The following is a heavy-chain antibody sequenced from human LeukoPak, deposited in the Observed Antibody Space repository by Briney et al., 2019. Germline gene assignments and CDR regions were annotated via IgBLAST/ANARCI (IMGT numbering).Heavy chain of an antibody. V-gene: IGHV3-21*04. CDR3: AKDWGYCSSTSCRYYYYYGMDV. Sequence: GGSLRLSCAASGFTFSSYSMNWVRQAPGKGLEWVSSISSSSSYIYYADSVKGRFIISRDNSKNTLYLQMNSLRAEDTAVYYCAKDWGYCSSTSCRYYYYYGMDVWGQGTTVTVSS. D-gene: IGHD2-2*01. CDR2: ISSSSSYI. J-gene: IGHJ6*02. CDR1: GFTFSSYS.